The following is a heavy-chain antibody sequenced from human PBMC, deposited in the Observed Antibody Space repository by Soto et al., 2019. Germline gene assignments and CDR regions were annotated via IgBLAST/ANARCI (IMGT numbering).Heavy chain of an antibody. J-gene: IGHJ4*02. V-gene: IGHV3-7*01. CDR1: GFTFNAYW. CDR2: IQQDGSDK. Sequence: EVRMVQSGGGLVQPGGSLTLSCVASGFTFNAYWMTWVRQAPGKGLEWVASIQQDGSDKTYVDSVEGRFTISRDNTKNSLYLHMNSLRADDTAIYYCMRDRNWSPHWRQGNLVTVSP. CDR3: MRDRNWSPH.